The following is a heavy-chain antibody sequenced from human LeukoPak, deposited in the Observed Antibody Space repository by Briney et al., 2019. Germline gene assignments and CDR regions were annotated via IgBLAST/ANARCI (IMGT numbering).Heavy chain of an antibody. D-gene: IGHD3-10*01. CDR2: ISSSSSYI. V-gene: IGHV3-21*01. J-gene: IGHJ4*02. Sequence: GGSLRLSCAASGFTFSSYSMNWVRQAPGPGLEWVSSISSSSSYIYYADSVKGRFTISRDNAKNSLYLQMNSWRAEDTAVYYCARDGIQYYYGSGVRDYWGQGTLVTVSS. CDR3: ARDGIQYYYGSGVRDY. CDR1: GFTFSSYS.